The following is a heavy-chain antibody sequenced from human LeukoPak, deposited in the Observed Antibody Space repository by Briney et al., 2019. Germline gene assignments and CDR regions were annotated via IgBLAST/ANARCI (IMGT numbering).Heavy chain of an antibody. D-gene: IGHD6-13*01. Sequence: PSETLSLTCTVSGVSISNYYWSWIRQPPGKGLEWIGYVYNSGSTNYNPSLKSRVTISIDTSKNQFSLKLNSVTAADTAVYYCARGVAAGTRGFDYWGQGTLVTVSS. J-gene: IGHJ4*02. CDR3: ARGVAAGTRGFDY. CDR1: GVSISNYY. V-gene: IGHV4-59*01. CDR2: VYNSGST.